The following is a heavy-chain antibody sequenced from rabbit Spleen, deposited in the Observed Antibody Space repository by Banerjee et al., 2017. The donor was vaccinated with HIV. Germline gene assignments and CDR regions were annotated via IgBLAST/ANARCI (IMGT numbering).Heavy chain of an antibody. J-gene: IGHJ4*01. CDR1: GFSFSSSYY. CDR2: IAGGSSGNT. D-gene: IGHD7-1*01. Sequence: QSLEESGGDLVKPGASLTLTCTASGFSFSSSYYMCWVRQAPGKGLEWIACIAGGSSGNTFYAGWAKGRFTISITSSTTVTLQMTGLTVADTATYFCARDTGTYDYIDVYFNLWGQGTLVTVS. CDR3: ARDTGTYDYIDVYFNL. V-gene: IGHV1S40*01.